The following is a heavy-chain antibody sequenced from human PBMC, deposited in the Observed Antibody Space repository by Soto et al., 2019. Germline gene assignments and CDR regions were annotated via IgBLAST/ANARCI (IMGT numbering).Heavy chain of an antibody. CDR2: ISRSSSTI. V-gene: IGHV3-48*02. J-gene: IGHJ4*02. D-gene: IGHD1-26*01. Sequence: EVQLVESGGGLVQPGGSLRLSCAASGFTFSSYSMNWVRQAPGKGLEWVSYISRSSSTIYYADSVKGRFTMSRANAKNSLYLQMTSLRDEDTAVYYFARVAGATLADYWGQGTLVTVSS. CDR1: GFTFSSYS. CDR3: ARVAGATLADY.